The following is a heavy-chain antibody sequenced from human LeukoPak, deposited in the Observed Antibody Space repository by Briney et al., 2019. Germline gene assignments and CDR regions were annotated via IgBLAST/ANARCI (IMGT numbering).Heavy chain of an antibody. CDR2: IRYDGSNK. V-gene: IGHV3-33*01. J-gene: IGHJ4*02. CDR3: AREQYYYGSGTHLDY. CDR1: GFTFSSYG. Sequence: PGRSLRLSCAASGFTFSSYGVHWVRQAPGKGLEWVAVIRYDGSNKYYADSVKGRFTISRDNSKNTLYLQMNSLRAEDTAVYYCAREQYYYGSGTHLDYWGQGTLVTVSS. D-gene: IGHD3-10*01.